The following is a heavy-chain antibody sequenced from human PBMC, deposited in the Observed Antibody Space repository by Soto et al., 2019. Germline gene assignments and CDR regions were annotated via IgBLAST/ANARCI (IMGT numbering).Heavy chain of an antibody. CDR1: GFAFSDYY. D-gene: IGHD6-19*01. Sequence: GGSLSLSCAGSGFAFSDYYMTWIRQAPGKGLEWVSYINTLSSAIYYADSVKGRFTISRDNAKNSLYLQMNSLRAEDTAVYYCARRLQWQLRPLDSWGRGTLVTVSS. V-gene: IGHV3-11*01. J-gene: IGHJ4*02. CDR3: ARRLQWQLRPLDS. CDR2: INTLSSAI.